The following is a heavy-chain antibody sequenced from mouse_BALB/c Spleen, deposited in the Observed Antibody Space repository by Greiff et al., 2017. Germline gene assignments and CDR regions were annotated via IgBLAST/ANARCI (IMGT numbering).Heavy chain of an antibody. J-gene: IGHJ3*01. CDR2: IYPGNVNT. Sequence: QVQLKQSGPELVKPGASVRISCKASGYTFTSYYIHWVKQRPGQGLEWIGWIYPGNVNTKYNEKFKGKATLTADKSSSTAYMQLSSLTSEDSAVYFCARSYYGSRRGAWFAYWGQGTLVTVSA. V-gene: IGHV1S56*01. D-gene: IGHD1-1*01. CDR3: ARSYYGSRRGAWFAY. CDR1: GYTFTSYY.